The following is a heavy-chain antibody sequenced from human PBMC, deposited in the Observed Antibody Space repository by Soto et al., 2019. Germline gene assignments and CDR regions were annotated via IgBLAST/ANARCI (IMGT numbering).Heavy chain of an antibody. Sequence: EVQLVESGGGLVQPGRSLRLSCAASGFSFDEYAMHWVRQAPGKGLEWVSGVSWNSGTMGYGDSVRGRFAIPRDNAKNSLYLQMNSLTTEDTALYYCAKGFCSSTRCLTYSYMDVWGKGTTVTVSS. D-gene: IGHD2-2*01. CDR1: GFSFDEYA. V-gene: IGHV3-9*01. CDR2: VSWNSGTM. CDR3: AKGFCSSTRCLTYSYMDV. J-gene: IGHJ6*03.